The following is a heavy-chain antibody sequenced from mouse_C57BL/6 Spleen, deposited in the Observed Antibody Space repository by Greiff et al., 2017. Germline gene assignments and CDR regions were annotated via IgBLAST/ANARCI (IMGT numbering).Heavy chain of an antibody. CDR2: IDPSDSET. V-gene: IGHV1-52*01. J-gene: IGHJ1*03. CDR1: GYTFTSYW. CDR3: ASGDGYWYFDV. D-gene: IGHD2-3*01. Sequence: QVQLQQPGAELVRPGSSVKLSCKASGYTFTSYWMHWVKQRPIQGLEWIGNIDPSDSETHYNQKFKDKATLTVDKSSSTAYMQLSSLTSEDSAVYYCASGDGYWYFDVGGTGTTVTVSS.